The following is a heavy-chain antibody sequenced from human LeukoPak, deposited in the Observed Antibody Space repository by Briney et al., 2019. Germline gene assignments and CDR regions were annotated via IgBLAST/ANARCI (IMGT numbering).Heavy chain of an antibody. J-gene: IGHJ3*02. CDR3: ARDTRYWGNAFDI. V-gene: IGHV4-59*11. D-gene: IGHD7-27*01. Sequence: SETLSLTCTVSGGSISGHYWSWIRQSPGKGLEWIAYVYYIGSTHYNPSLMSRVTISVDTSKNQFSLKLSSVTAADTAVYYCARDTRYWGNAFDIWGQGTMVTVSS. CDR1: GGSISGHY. CDR2: VYYIGST.